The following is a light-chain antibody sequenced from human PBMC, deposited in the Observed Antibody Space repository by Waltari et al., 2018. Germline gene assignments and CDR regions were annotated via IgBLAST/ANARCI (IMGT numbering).Light chain of an antibody. V-gene: IGLV2-11*01. CDR3: CSYAGAYTLGV. Sequence: QSALTQPRSVSGFPGQSVTISCTGTSSDVGGYYFVSWYQQHPGKAPKLLIYDVSKRPSRVPDPFSGSNSGNAASLTISGLQAEDEADYFCCSYAGAYTLGVFGTGTKVTVL. CDR1: SSDVGGYYF. J-gene: IGLJ1*01. CDR2: DVS.